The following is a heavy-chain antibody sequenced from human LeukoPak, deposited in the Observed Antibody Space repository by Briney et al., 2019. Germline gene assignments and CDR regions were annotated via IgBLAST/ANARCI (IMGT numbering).Heavy chain of an antibody. V-gene: IGHV3-30*04. CDR2: LSYDGSDK. D-gene: IGHD6-19*01. CDR1: GFSFSSFS. J-gene: IGHJ4*02. Sequence: RRSLRLSCVASGFSFSSFSMHCVRQAPGEGLERVAFLSYDGSDKYYADSVMGRFTTSRDNSKNTVYLEVNRPTHEDTAVYYCAGDPSRIAVAGGRLDYWGQGTPVIVSS. CDR3: AGDPSRIAVAGGRLDY.